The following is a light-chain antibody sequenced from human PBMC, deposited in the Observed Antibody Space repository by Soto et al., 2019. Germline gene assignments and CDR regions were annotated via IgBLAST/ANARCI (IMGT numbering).Light chain of an antibody. Sequence: EIVSPQPPGTPSLSPGVRATLSCRASQTVRTNYLAWYQQKPGQAPRLLIYDASSRATGIPDRFSGGGSGTDFTLTISRLEPEDFAVYYCQQFSSYPLTFGGGTKVDIK. J-gene: IGKJ4*01. CDR2: DAS. CDR3: QQFSSYPLT. V-gene: IGKV3-20*01. CDR1: QTVRTNY.